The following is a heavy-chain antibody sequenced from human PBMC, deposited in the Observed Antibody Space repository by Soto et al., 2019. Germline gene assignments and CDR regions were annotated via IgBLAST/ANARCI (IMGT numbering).Heavy chain of an antibody. J-gene: IGHJ5*02. D-gene: IGHD5-12*01. CDR1: GGTFSSYT. Sequence: ASVKVSCKASGGTFSSYTISWVRQAPGQGLEWMGRIIPILGIANYAQKFQGRVTITADKSTSTAYMELSSLRSEDTAVYYCARARVATIWAYNWFDPWGQGTLVTVSS. CDR2: IIPILGIA. V-gene: IGHV1-69*02. CDR3: ARARVATIWAYNWFDP.